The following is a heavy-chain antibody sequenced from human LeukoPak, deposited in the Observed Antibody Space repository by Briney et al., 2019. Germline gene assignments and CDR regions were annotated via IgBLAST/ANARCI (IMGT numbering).Heavy chain of an antibody. V-gene: IGHV1-18*01. J-gene: IGHJ5*02. CDR1: GYTFSKFV. CDR3: AREDYYGSGSLALFDP. Sequence: GASVKVSCKTSGYTFSKFVITWVRQAPGQGLESMGWISVHHGTTHYVEKLHDRLTLTTDTSTRTAYMELRSLTSDDTAVYYCAREDYYGSGSLALFDPWGQGTLVTVSS. CDR2: ISVHHGTT. D-gene: IGHD3-10*01.